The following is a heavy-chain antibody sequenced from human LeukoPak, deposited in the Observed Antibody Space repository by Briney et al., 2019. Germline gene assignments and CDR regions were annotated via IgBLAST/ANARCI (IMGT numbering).Heavy chain of an antibody. CDR2: IYPGYSDG. D-gene: IGHD6-25*01. CDR1: GYKLTNNW. CDR3: VRFALTSGLDH. V-gene: IGHV5-51*01. J-gene: IGHJ5*02. Sequence: GESLKISCKISGYKLTNNWIGWVRQVPGKGLEWMGLIYPGYSDGKYSPSFQGQVTLSVDASISTAYLHLSGLRASDTAIYYCVRFALTSGLDHWGQGTLVTVSS.